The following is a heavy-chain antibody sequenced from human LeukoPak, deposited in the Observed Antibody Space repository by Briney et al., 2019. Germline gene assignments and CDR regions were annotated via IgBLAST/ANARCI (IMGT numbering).Heavy chain of an antibody. V-gene: IGHV3-53*01. J-gene: IGHJ2*01. D-gene: IGHD2-21*02. CDR3: ARGAYCGGDCYSIGYFDL. CDR2: IYSGGST. CDR1: GFTISSNY. Sequence: PGGSLRLSCAASGFTISSNYMSWVRQAPGKGLEWVSVIYSGGSTYYADSVKGRFTIFRDNSKNTLYLQMNSLRAEDTAVYYCARGAYCGGDCYSIGYFDLWGRGTLVTVSS.